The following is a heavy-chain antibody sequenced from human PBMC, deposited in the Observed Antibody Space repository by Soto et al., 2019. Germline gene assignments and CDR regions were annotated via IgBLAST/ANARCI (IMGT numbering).Heavy chain of an antibody. CDR2: TYYRSKWYN. CDR1: GDSVSSNSAA. J-gene: IGHJ5*02. Sequence: KQSQTLSLTCAISGDSVSSNSAAWNWIRQSPSRGLEWLGRTYYRSKWYNDYAVSVKSRITFNPDTSKNQFSLQLNSVTPEDTAVYYCARSEAATGKNCFDPWGQGTLVTVSS. CDR3: ARSEAATGKNCFDP. D-gene: IGHD6-13*01. V-gene: IGHV6-1*01.